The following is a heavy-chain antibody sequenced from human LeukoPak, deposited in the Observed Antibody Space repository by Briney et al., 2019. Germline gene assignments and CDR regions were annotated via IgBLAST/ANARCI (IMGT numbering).Heavy chain of an antibody. V-gene: IGHV1-2*02. D-gene: IGHD6-13*01. J-gene: IGHJ6*03. CDR1: GYTFTGYY. Sequence: ASVKVSCKASGYTFTGYYMHWVRQAPGQGLEWMGWINPNSGGTNYAQKFQGRVTMTRDTSISTAYMELSRLRSDDTAVYYCTREQLAAAGKPPPYYYYYYMDVWGKGTTVTVSS. CDR2: INPNSGGT. CDR3: TREQLAAAGKPPPYYYYYYMDV.